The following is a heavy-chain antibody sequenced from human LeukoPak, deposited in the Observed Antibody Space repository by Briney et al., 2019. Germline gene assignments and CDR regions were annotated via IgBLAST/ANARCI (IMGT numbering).Heavy chain of an antibody. CDR3: TTDTAYYYYYYGMDV. V-gene: IGHV3-15*01. CDR2: IKSKTDGGTT. Sequence: TGGSLRLSCAASGXTFSNAWMSWVRQAPGKGREWVGRIKSKTDGGTTDYAAPVKGRFTISRDDSKNTLYLQMNSLKTEDTAVYYCTTDTAYYYYYYGMDVWGQGTTVTVSS. J-gene: IGHJ6*02. CDR1: GXTFSNAW.